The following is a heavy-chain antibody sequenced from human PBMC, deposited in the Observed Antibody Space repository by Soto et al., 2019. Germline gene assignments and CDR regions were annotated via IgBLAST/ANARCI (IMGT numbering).Heavy chain of an antibody. CDR3: ARAGDIVVLAGYYYYGMDV. D-gene: IGHD2-2*01. J-gene: IGHJ6*02. Sequence: SETLSLTCAVYGGSFSGYYWSWIRQPPGKGLEWIGEINHSGSTNYNPSLKSRVTISVDTSMNQFSLKLSSVTAADTAVYYCARAGDIVVLAGYYYYGMDVWGQGTTVTVSS. CDR2: INHSGST. V-gene: IGHV4-34*01. CDR1: GGSFSGYY.